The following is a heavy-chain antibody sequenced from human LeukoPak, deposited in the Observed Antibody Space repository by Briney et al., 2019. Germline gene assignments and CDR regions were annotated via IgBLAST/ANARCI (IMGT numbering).Heavy chain of an antibody. CDR1: GFTVSSNY. CDR3: ARTNVDYYDSSGYFDY. Sequence: PGGSLRLSCAASGFTVSSNYMSWVRQAPGKGLEWVSVIYSGGSTYYADSVKGRFTISRDNSKNTLYLQMNSLRAEDTAVCYCARTNVDYYDSSGYFDYWGQGTLVTVSS. V-gene: IGHV3-66*02. D-gene: IGHD3-22*01. J-gene: IGHJ4*02. CDR2: IYSGGST.